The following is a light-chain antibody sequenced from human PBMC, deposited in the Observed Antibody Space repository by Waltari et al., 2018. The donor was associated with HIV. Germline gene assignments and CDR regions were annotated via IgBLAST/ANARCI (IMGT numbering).Light chain of an antibody. Sequence: QSALTQPASVSGSPGQSITISSAGTSSDVGHYNLVSWYQQHPGKAPKLIVFEVTNRPSGLSSRFSGSKSDNTASLTISGLQAEDEADYYCCSYTTSDTWVFGGGTKLTVL. CDR1: SSDVGHYNL. CDR3: CSYTTSDTWV. CDR2: EVT. V-gene: IGLV2-14*01. J-gene: IGLJ3*02.